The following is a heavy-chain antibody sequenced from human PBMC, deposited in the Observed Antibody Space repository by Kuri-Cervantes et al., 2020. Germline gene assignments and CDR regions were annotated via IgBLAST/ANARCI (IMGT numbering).Heavy chain of an antibody. V-gene: IGHV4-34*01. CDR1: GFTFTSYS. D-gene: IGHD2-15*01. J-gene: IGHJ4*02. CDR2: LDDVRSP. CDR3: ASPSRRPRYCSGNTCYSGFFY. Sequence: ESLKISCAASGFTFTSYSMNWVRQAPGKGLEWIGGLDDVRSPNYNPSLKSRVTISVDSSKNQLSLKLSSVTAADTAVYYCASPSRRPRYCSGNTCYSGFFYWGQGTLVTVSS.